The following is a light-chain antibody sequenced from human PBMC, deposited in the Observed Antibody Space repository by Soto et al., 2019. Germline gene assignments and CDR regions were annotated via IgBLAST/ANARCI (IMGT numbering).Light chain of an antibody. CDR1: QNINKW. CDR3: KQYNSYSRGT. J-gene: IGKJ1*01. Sequence: DIQMTHSTSTLSASVGDRVTITCRASQNINKWLAWYQQKPGKVPKLLIYTASSLESGVPSRFSGSGSGTEFTLTISCLQPDDFATYYCKQYNSYSRGTFGQGTKVEI. CDR2: TAS. V-gene: IGKV1-5*03.